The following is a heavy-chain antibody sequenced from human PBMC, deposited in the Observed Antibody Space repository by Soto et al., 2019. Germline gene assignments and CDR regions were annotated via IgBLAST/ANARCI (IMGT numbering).Heavy chain of an antibody. Sequence: AAVKVSCKASGYTFTSYGMSWVRQAPEQGLEWMEWNSAYNGNNNSAQKIQSRITMNTYTYTSTAYMGLRSLRSDDTAVYSCARGRGYSYVTRFNYWGQGALVTVSS. J-gene: IGHJ4*02. CDR3: ARGRGYSYVTRFNY. V-gene: IGHV1-18*01. D-gene: IGHD5-18*01. CDR1: GYTFTSYG. CDR2: NSAYNGNN.